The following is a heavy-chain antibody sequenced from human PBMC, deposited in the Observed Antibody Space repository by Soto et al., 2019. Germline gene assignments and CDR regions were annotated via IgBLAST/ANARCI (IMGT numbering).Heavy chain of an antibody. CDR2: ISGSGGST. CDR1: GFTFSSYA. V-gene: IGHV3-23*01. CDR3: AKDMYSSSWYSVSVDY. Sequence: GGSLRLSCAASGFTFSSYAMSWVRQAPGKGLEWVSAISGSGGSTYYADSVKGRFTISRDNSKNTLYLQMNSLRAEDTAVYYCAKDMYSSSWYSVSVDYWGQGTLVTLSS. J-gene: IGHJ4*02. D-gene: IGHD6-13*01.